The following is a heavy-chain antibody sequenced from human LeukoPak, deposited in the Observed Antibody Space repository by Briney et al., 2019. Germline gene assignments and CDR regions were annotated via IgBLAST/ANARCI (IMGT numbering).Heavy chain of an antibody. V-gene: IGHV3-23*01. CDR1: GLTFSSYA. Sequence: GGSLRLSCAASGLTFSSYAMSWVRQAPGKGLEWVSAISGSGGSTYYADSVKGRFTISRDNSKNTLYLQMNSLRAEDTAVYYCARAEEGATLNPWGQGTLVTVSS. CDR3: ARAEEGATLNP. D-gene: IGHD1-26*01. CDR2: ISGSGGST. J-gene: IGHJ5*02.